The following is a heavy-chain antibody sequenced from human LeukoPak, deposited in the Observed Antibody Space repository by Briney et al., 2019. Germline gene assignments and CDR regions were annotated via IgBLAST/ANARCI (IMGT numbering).Heavy chain of an antibody. J-gene: IGHJ5*02. CDR3: ARADYDYVWGSP. Sequence: SVKVSCKASGGTFSSYAISWVRQAPGQGLEWMGGIIPIFGTANYAQKFQGRVTITADESTSTAYMELSSLRSEDTAVYYCARADYDYVWGSPWGQGTLVTVSS. CDR1: GGTFSSYA. CDR2: IIPIFGTA. D-gene: IGHD3-16*01. V-gene: IGHV1-69*01.